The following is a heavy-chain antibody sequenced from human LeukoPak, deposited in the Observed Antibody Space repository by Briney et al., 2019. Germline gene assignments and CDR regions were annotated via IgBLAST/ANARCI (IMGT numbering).Heavy chain of an antibody. CDR1: GYTFSNFG. J-gene: IGHJ3*02. CDR3: AKDFYNSGGRWYDCFDI. V-gene: IGHV1-18*01. D-gene: IGHD2-15*01. CDR2: ISGYNDDT. Sequence: ASVQVSCKASGYTFSNFGISWVRQAPGQGLEWMGWISGYNDDTHSAQKFQGRVTMTTDTSTNTAYMDLRSLRSDDTAMYYCAKDFYNSGGRWYDCFDIWGQGTMVTVSS.